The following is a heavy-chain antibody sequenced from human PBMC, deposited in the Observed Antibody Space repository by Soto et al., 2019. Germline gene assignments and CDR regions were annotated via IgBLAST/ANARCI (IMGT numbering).Heavy chain of an antibody. CDR1: GFTVSNNF. J-gene: IGHJ4*02. CDR3: ARDGNGQRGSPH. CDR2: IYSGGSI. V-gene: IGHV3-53*02. Sequence: VQLVESGGGLIKAGGSLRLSCAVSGFTVSNNFMMWVRQAPGKGLEWVSLIYSGGSISYADSVKGRFTISRDGSMNMLYLQMNSLTAEDTAVYYCARDGNGQRGSPHWGQGTLVTVSS. D-gene: IGHD3-16*01.